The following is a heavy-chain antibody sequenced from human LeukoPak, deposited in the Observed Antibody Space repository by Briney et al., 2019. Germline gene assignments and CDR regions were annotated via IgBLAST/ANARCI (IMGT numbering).Heavy chain of an antibody. J-gene: IGHJ4*02. CDR3: AREGYVEYSSSTHDY. Sequence: GGSLRLSCAASGFTFSSYWMSWVRQAPGKGLEWVANIKQDGSEKYYVDSAKGRFTISRDNAKNSLYLQMNSLRAEDTAVYYCAREGYVEYSSSTHDYWGQGTLVTVSS. CDR2: IKQDGSEK. CDR1: GFTFSSYW. V-gene: IGHV3-7*01. D-gene: IGHD6-6*01.